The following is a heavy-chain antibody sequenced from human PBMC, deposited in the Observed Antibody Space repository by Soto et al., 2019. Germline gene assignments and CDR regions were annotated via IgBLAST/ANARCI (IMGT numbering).Heavy chain of an antibody. V-gene: IGHV4-4*02. CDR1: GVSRSTSDC. D-gene: IGHD3-10*02. Sequence: QVQLQESSAGLVKPSGTLSLTCAVSGVSRSTSDCWSWVRPPPGKGLEWIGEIFDSGKTGYNPALKSRVTISVDKSKNQFSLKLSAVTAADTAIYYCASVAYDVRGVITHYYGMDVWGQGTTVTVSS. CDR3: ASVAYDVRGVITHYYGMDV. J-gene: IGHJ6*02. CDR2: IFDSGKT.